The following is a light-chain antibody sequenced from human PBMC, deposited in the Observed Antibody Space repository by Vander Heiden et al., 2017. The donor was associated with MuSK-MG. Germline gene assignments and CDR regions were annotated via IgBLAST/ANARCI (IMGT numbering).Light chain of an antibody. V-gene: IGLV2-23*02. CDR3: CSYAGSSTLV. CDR2: EVT. CDR1: SSDVGSYNL. J-gene: IGLJ3*02. Sequence: QSALTQPASVSGSPGQSITISCTGTSSDVGSYNLVSWYQQHPDKAPNLMIYEVTKRPSGVVNRFSGSKSGNTASLTISGLQAEDEADYYCCSYAGSSTLVFGGGTKLTVI.